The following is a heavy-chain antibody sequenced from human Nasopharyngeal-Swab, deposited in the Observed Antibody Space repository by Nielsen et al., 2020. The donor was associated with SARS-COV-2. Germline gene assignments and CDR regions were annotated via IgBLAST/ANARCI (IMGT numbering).Heavy chain of an antibody. J-gene: IGHJ4*02. CDR1: GFTFSTYS. V-gene: IGHV3-48*04. Sequence: GEALKISCAASGFTFSTYSMNWVRQAPGKGLEWVSYISHSSSTIYYADSVKGRFTISRDNAKNSLYLQMNSLRAEDTAVYYCAISSGYYYPGFDYWGQGTLVTVSS. D-gene: IGHD3-22*01. CDR2: ISHSSSTI. CDR3: AISSGYYYPGFDY.